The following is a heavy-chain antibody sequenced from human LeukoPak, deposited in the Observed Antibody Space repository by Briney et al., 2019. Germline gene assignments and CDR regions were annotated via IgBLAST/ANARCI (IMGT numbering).Heavy chain of an antibody. V-gene: IGHV3-23*01. CDR2: IGASGERT. CDR1: GFTLSSYV. J-gene: IGHJ5*02. CDR3: AKSGMITFGGVIFNWFDP. Sequence: GGSLRLSCAASGFTLSSYVMTWVRQAPGKGLEWVSSIGASGERTHYADSVKGRFTISRDNSKNTLYLQMSSLRAEDTAVYHCAKSGMITFGGVIFNWFDPWGQGTLVTVSS. D-gene: IGHD3-16*01.